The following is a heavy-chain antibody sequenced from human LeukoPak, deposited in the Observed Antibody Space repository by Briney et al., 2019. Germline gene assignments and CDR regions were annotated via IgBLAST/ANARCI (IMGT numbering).Heavy chain of an antibody. CDR2: IYTSGST. J-gene: IGHJ4*02. Sequence: SETLSLTCTVSGGSISSYYWSWIRQPAGKGLEWIGRIYTSGSTNYNPSLKSRVTMSVDTSKNQFSLKLSSVTAADTAVYYCARAPYCSGGICYSTYFDYWGQGTLVTVSS. CDR3: ARAPYCSGGICYSTYFDY. D-gene: IGHD2-15*01. V-gene: IGHV4-4*07. CDR1: GGSISSYY.